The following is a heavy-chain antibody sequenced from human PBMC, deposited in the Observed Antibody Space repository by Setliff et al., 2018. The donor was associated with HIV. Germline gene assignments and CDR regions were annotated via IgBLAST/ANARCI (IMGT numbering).Heavy chain of an antibody. J-gene: IGHJ4*02. V-gene: IGHV3-23*01. CDR3: AKHLGQVRFGVYYFDY. CDR1: GVTLTDHY. CDR2: ISGSGGST. D-gene: IGHD3-10*01. Sequence: GGSLRLSCEASGVTLTDHYIEWVRQAPGKGLEWVSAISGSGGSTYYADSVKGRFTISRDNSKNTLYLQMNSLRAEDTAVYYCAKHLGQVRFGVYYFDYWGQGTLVTVSS.